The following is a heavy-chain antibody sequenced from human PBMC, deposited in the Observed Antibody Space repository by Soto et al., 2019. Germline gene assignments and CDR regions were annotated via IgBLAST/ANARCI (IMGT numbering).Heavy chain of an antibody. CDR1: GGTFSSYT. CDR3: ARGAYYYDSGGYSYVTGFDY. D-gene: IGHD3-22*01. V-gene: IGHV1-69*02. Sequence: QVQLVQSGAEVKKPGSSVKVSCKASGGTFSSYTISWVRQAPGQGLEWMGRIIPILGIANYAQKFQGRVTITADKSTTTAYMELSSLRSEDTAVYYCARGAYYYDSGGYSYVTGFDYWGQGTLVTVSS. CDR2: IIPILGIA. J-gene: IGHJ4*02.